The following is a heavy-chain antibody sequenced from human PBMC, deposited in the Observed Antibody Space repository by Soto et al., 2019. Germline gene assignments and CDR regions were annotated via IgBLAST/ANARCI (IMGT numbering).Heavy chain of an antibody. CDR3: AKVFYYYDSSGYYYFDY. V-gene: IGHV3-23*01. CDR1: GFSFSSYA. D-gene: IGHD3-22*01. J-gene: IGHJ4*02. Sequence: GSLRVSCAASGFSFSSYAVSVVRQAPGKGPEWISSISGSGSTIYYADSVKGRFTISRDNSKNTLYLQMSSLRAEDTAVYYCAKVFYYYDSSGYYYFDYWGQGTLVTVSS. CDR2: ISGSGSTI.